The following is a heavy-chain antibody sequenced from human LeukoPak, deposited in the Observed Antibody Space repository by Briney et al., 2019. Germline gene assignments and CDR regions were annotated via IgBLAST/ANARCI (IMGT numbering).Heavy chain of an antibody. V-gene: IGHV1-18*04. CDR2: ISAYNGNT. CDR1: GYTFTDYY. J-gene: IGHJ4*02. Sequence: ASVKVSCKASGYTFTDYYMHWVRQAPGQGLEWMGWISAYNGNTNYAQKLQGRVTMTTDTSTSTAYMELRSLRSDDTAVYYCARDFYTGGWMATTSGVDYWGQGTLVTVSS. CDR3: ARDFYTGGWMATTSGVDY. D-gene: IGHD5-24*01.